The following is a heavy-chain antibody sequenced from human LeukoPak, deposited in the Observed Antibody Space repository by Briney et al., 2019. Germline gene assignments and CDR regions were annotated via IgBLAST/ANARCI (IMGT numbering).Heavy chain of an antibody. CDR3: QKTAYDILTGYYVADY. D-gene: IGHD3-9*01. V-gene: IGHV4-59*01. Sequence: SDTLSRTCTVSGGSISSYYWSWIRHPPGERLEWIGYIYYSGSTNYNPSLKSRVTISVDTSKNQFSLKLSSVTAADTAFFYWQKTAYDILTGYYVADYWGQGTLVTVSS. J-gene: IGHJ4*02. CDR1: GGSISSYY. CDR2: IYYSGST.